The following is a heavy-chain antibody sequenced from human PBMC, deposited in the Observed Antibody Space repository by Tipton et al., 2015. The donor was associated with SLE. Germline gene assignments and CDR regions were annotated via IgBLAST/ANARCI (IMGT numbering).Heavy chain of an antibody. CDR2: IYYSGST. Sequence: TLSLTCTVSGGSISSYYWSWIRQPPGKGLEWIGYIYYSGSTNYNPSLKSRVTISVDTSKNQFSLKLSSVTAADTAVYYCAGLTGGYCGGDCSLFDYWGQGTLVTVSS. D-gene: IGHD2-21*01. J-gene: IGHJ4*02. CDR1: GGSISSYY. CDR3: AGLTGGYCGGDCSLFDY. V-gene: IGHV4-59*08.